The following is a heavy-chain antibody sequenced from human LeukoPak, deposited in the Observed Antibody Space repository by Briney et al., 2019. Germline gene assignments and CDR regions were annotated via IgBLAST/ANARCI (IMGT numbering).Heavy chain of an antibody. CDR1: GYSFSSGYY. CDR3: ATDRPARKQLVRFDS. J-gene: IGHJ4*01. CDR2: IYHSGST. V-gene: IGHV4-38-2*02. Sequence: PSETLCLTCAVSGYSFSSGYYWGWIRPPPGKGLEWIGIIYHSGSTYYNQSLKSRVTISVDTSKNTLSLKMSSVTAADTAVYYCATDRPARKQLVRFDSWGHGNLVTASS. D-gene: IGHD6-13*01.